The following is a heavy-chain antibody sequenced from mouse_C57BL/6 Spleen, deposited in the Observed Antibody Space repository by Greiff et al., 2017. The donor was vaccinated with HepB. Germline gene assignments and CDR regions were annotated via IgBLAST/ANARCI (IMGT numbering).Heavy chain of an antibody. Sequence: VQLQQSGAELVRPGASVKLFCTASGFNIKDDYMHWVKQRPEQGLEWIGWIDPENGDTEYASKFQGKATITADTSSNTAYLQLSSLTSEDTAVYYCTRGNYYSNYFFEYWGQGTTLTGSS. J-gene: IGHJ2*01. CDR3: TRGNYYSNYFFEY. D-gene: IGHD2-5*01. V-gene: IGHV14-4*01. CDR1: GFNIKDDY. CDR2: IDPENGDT.